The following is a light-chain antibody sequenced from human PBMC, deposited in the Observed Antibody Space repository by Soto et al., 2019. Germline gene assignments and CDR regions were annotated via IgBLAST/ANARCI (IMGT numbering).Light chain of an antibody. CDR1: QGVSSY. CDR2: DAY. V-gene: IGKV3-20*01. CDR3: QQNGSSPVT. Sequence: EVVLSQSPATLSLSPGERATLSCRGRQGVSSYLAWYQQKPGQAPRLLIYDAYSRATGIPDRFSGSGSGTDFTLTISRLEPEDFAVYYCQQNGSSPVTFGQGTKVDIK. J-gene: IGKJ1*01.